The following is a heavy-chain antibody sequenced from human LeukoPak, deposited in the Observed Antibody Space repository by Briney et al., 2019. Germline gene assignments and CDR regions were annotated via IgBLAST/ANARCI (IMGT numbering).Heavy chain of an antibody. J-gene: IGHJ6*03. CDR1: GGSFSGYY. Sequence: SETLSLTCAVYGGSFSGYYWSWIRQPPGKGLEWIGEMNHSGSTNYNPSLRSRVTISVDTSKNQFSLKLSSVTAADTAVYYCARLTKNDSGTYRFGKKKRGYMDVWGKGTTVTISS. CDR3: ARLTKNDSGTYRFGKKKRGYMDV. V-gene: IGHV4-34*01. CDR2: MNHSGST. D-gene: IGHD3-10*01.